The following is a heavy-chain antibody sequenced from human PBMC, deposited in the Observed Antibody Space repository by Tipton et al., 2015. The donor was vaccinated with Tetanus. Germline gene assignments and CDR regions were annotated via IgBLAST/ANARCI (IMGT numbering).Heavy chain of an antibody. J-gene: IGHJ4*02. CDR2: VSSSGAT. V-gene: IGHV4-61*08. D-gene: IGHD3-3*01. CDR3: ARANYNFPKKGPFDS. Sequence: TLSLTCTVSGGSLRGGDHYWSWLRQPPGKGLEWLAYVSSSGATNSDYFLKSRITVSRDTSKNQFSLTLTSVTAADTAVYYCARANYNFPKKGPFDSWGQGTLVIVSS. CDR1: GGSLRGGDHY.